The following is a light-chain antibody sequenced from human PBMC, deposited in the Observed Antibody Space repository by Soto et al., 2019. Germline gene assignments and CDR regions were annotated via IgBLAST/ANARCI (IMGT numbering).Light chain of an antibody. V-gene: IGKV1-5*01. J-gene: IGKJ5*01. CDR1: QKIRNL. CDR3: QQYYTYAT. CDR2: DAS. Sequence: DIQLTQSPSTLSAAVGDSVTITCRASQKIRNLLAWYQQKPGRAPKPLIFDASTLRTGVPSRFSGSGSGSEFNFTITGLQPDDFATYFCQQYYTYATFGHGTRLEI.